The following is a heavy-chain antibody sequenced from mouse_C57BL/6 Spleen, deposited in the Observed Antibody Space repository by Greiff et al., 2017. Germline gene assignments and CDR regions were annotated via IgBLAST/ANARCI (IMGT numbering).Heavy chain of an antibody. CDR1: GFTFSDYG. CDR2: ISSGSSTI. D-gene: IGHD4-1*01. Sequence: EVQRVESGGGLVKPGGSLKLSCAASGFTFSDYGMHWVRQAPEKGLEWVAYISSGSSTIYYADTVKGRFTISRDNAKNTLCLQMTSLRSEDTAMYYCARSGDYAMDYWGQGTSVTVSS. V-gene: IGHV5-17*01. J-gene: IGHJ4*01. CDR3: ARSGDYAMDY.